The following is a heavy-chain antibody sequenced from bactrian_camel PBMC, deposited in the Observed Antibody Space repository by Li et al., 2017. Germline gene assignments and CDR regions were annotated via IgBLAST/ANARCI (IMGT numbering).Heavy chain of an antibody. Sequence: HVQLVESGGGSVQAGGSLKLSCDGRGDPSRTNSMAWFRQAPGKEREGIATIDMDGTTTYADSVKGRFTTSKDNDKNILYLQMNSLKFEDTVTYYCAATGALWGACYSPPEEGDFGYWGQGTQVTVS. CDR1: GDPSRTNS. D-gene: IGHD5*01. CDR2: IDMDGTT. CDR3: AATGALWGACYSPPEEGDFGY. J-gene: IGHJ6*01. V-gene: IGHV3S53*01.